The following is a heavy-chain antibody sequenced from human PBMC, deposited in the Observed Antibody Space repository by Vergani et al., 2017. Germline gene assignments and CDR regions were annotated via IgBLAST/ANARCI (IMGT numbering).Heavy chain of an antibody. CDR1: GYTFTSYA. D-gene: IGHD3-22*01. V-gene: IGHV1-69*18. J-gene: IGHJ4*02. CDR2: IIPIFGTA. Sequence: QVQLVQSGAEVKKPGASVKVSCKASGYTFTSYAISWVRQAPGQGLEWVGRIIPIFGTANYAQKVQGSVKITADESTSTAYMELSSLRSEDTAVYYCARASYYYDSSGYPFDYWGQGTLVTVSS. CDR3: ARASYYYDSSGYPFDY.